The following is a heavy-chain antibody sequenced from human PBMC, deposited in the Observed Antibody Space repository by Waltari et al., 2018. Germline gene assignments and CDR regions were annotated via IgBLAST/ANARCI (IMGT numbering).Heavy chain of an antibody. D-gene: IGHD3-10*01. Sequence: EVQLVESGGGLVKPGGSLRLSCAASGFTFSSYSMNWVRQAPGKGLEWGSSISSSSSYIYYADSVKGRFTISRDNAKNSLYLQMNSLRAEDTAVYYCARDKITMVHIGGQGTLVTVSS. CDR3: ARDKITMVHI. V-gene: IGHV3-21*01. J-gene: IGHJ4*02. CDR2: ISSSSSYI. CDR1: GFTFSSYS.